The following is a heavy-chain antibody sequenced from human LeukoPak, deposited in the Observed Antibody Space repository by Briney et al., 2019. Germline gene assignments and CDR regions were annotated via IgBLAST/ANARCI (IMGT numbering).Heavy chain of an antibody. V-gene: IGHV3-48*03. J-gene: IGHJ3*02. Sequence: GGSLRLSCAASGFTFSSYEMNWVRQAPGKGLEWVSYISSSGSTIYYADSVKGRFTISRDNAKNSLYLQMNSLRAEDTAVYYCARDKEQLVFGLGASDIWGQGTMVNVSS. CDR2: ISSSGSTI. CDR1: GFTFSSYE. D-gene: IGHD6-13*01. CDR3: ARDKEQLVFGLGASDI.